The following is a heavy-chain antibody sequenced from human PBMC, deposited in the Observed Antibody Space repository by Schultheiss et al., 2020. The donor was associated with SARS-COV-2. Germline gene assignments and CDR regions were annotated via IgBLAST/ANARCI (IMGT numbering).Heavy chain of an antibody. CDR1: GGSMSNYY. CDR3: ARGHCSGGSCYSSDWFDP. CDR2: IYYSGST. J-gene: IGHJ5*02. V-gene: IGHV4-59*01. D-gene: IGHD2-15*01. Sequence: SETLSLTCTVSGGSMSNYYWSWIRQPPGKGLEWIGYIYYSGSTNYNPSLKSRVTISVDTSKNQFSLKLSSVTAADTAVYYCARGHCSGGSCYSSDWFDPWGQGTLVTVSS.